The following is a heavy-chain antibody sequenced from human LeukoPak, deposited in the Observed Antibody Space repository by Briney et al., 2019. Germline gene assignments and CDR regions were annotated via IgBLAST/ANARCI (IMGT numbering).Heavy chain of an antibody. V-gene: IGHV4-34*01. CDR3: ARGRGNYGSGSYYYYYYYTDV. CDR1: GGSFSGYY. CDR2: INHSGST. J-gene: IGHJ6*03. Sequence: PSETLSLTCAVYGGSFSGYYWSWIRQPPGKGLEWIGEINHSGSTNYNPSLKSRVTISVDTSKNQFSLKLSSVTAADTAVYYCARGRGNYGSGSYYYYYYYTDVWGKGTTVTVSS. D-gene: IGHD3-10*01.